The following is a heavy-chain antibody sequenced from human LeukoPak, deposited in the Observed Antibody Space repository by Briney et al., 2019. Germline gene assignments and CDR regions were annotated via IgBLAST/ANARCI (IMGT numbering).Heavy chain of an antibody. D-gene: IGHD6-19*01. J-gene: IGHJ4*02. CDR3: ARDGIAVAFDY. CDR1: EFTFSSYT. V-gene: IGHV3-21*01. Sequence: PGGSLRLSCAASEFTFSSYTMNWVRQAPGKGLEWVSSISSSSSYIYYADSVKGRFTISRDNAKNSLYPQMNSLRAEDTAVYYCARDGIAVAFDYWGQGTLVTVSS. CDR2: ISSSSSYI.